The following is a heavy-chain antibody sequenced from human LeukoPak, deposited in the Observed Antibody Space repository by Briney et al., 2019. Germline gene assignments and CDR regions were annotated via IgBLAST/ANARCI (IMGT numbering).Heavy chain of an antibody. V-gene: IGHV4-38-2*01. D-gene: IGHD3-10*01. CDR1: GYSITSGYY. CDR3: ARTDVVRGIITYFYGMDV. Sequence: PSETLSLTCAVSGYSITSGYYWGWIRPPPGKGVGWIGSLYHSRITYYNPSLKSRVTISVDTSKNQFSLKLTSVTAADTAVYYCARTDVVRGIITYFYGMDVWGKGTTVTVSS. J-gene: IGHJ6*04. CDR2: LYHSRIT.